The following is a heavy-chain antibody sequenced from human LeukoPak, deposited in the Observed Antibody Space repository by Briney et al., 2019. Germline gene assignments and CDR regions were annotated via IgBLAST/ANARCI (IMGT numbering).Heavy chain of an antibody. CDR1: GGSISSSSYY. J-gene: IGHJ5*02. CDR3: ARIRVYGNWFDP. D-gene: IGHD5/OR15-5a*01. CDR2: IYYSGST. V-gene: IGHV4-39*07. Sequence: SETLSPTCTVSGGSISSSSYYWGWIRQPPGKGLEWIGSIYYSGSTYYNPSLKSRVTISVDTSKNQFSLKLSSVTAADTAVYYCARIRVYGNWFDPWGQGTLVTVSS.